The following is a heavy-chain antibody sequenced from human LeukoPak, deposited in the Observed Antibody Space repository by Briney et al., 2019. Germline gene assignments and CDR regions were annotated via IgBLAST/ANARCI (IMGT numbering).Heavy chain of an antibody. V-gene: IGHV3-15*01. Sequence: GGSLRLSCAASGFTFSNAWMSWVRQAPGKGLEWVGRIKSKTDGGTTDYAAPVKGRFTISRDDSKNTLYLQMNSLKTEDTAVYYCTADYGDYGIFDYWGQGTLVTVSS. CDR3: TADYGDYGIFDY. J-gene: IGHJ4*02. D-gene: IGHD4-17*01. CDR2: IKSKTDGGTT. CDR1: GFTFSNAW.